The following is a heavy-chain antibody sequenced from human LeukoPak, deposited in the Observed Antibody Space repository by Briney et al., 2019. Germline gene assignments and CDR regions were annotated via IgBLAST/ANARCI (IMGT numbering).Heavy chain of an antibody. V-gene: IGHV4-59*01. Sequence: SETLSLTCTVSGGSISSYYWSWIRQPPAKGLEWIGYIYYSGCTNYNPSLKSRVTISVDTSKNQFSLKLSSLTAADTAVYYCARDRRLLWFGPFDYWGQGTLVTVSS. CDR2: IYYSGCT. CDR1: GGSISSYY. D-gene: IGHD3-10*01. J-gene: IGHJ4*02. CDR3: ARDRRLLWFGPFDY.